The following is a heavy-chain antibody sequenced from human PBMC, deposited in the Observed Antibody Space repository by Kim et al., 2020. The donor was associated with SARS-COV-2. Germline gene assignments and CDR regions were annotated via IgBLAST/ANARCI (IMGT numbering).Heavy chain of an antibody. D-gene: IGHD6-13*01. V-gene: IGHV4-31*03. Sequence: SETLSLTCTVSGGSISSGGYYWSWVRQHPGKGLEWIGFISYSGGTYSNPTLKSRVTISVDTSKNQFSLKLSSVTAADTAVYYCAGCIAAAGSWLDPWGPG. CDR2: ISYSGGT. J-gene: IGHJ5*02. CDR1: GGSISSGGYY. CDR3: AGCIAAAGSWLDP.